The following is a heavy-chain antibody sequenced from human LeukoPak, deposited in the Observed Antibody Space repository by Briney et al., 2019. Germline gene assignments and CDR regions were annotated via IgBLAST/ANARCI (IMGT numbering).Heavy chain of an antibody. J-gene: IGHJ5*02. CDR2: IYYSGST. D-gene: IGHD6-19*01. CDR3: ARGFSGWLNWFDP. Sequence: PSESLSLTCTVSGGSISSGGYYWSWIRQHPWKGLEWIAYIYYSGSTYYNPSLKSRVTISVDTSKNQFSLKLSSVTAADTAVYYCARGFSGWLNWFDPWGQGTLVTVSS. CDR1: GGSISSGGYY. V-gene: IGHV4-31*03.